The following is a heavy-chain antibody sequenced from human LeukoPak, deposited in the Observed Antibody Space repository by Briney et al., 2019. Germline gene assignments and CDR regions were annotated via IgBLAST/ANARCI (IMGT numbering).Heavy chain of an antibody. D-gene: IGHD2-21*01. CDR3: SRVPSLRGNAFDI. Sequence: SVKVSCKASGGTFSSYAISWVRQAPGQGLEWMGRIIPNCGTANYAQKFQGRVTITRDKSTSTAYMELSSQRTEDTAVYYCSRVPSLRGNAFDIWGQGTMVTVSS. CDR1: GGTFSSYA. J-gene: IGHJ3*02. V-gene: IGHV1-69*05. CDR2: IIPNCGTA.